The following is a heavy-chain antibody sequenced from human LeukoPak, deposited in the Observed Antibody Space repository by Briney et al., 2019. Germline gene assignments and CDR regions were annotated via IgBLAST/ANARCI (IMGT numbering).Heavy chain of an antibody. Sequence: GGSLRLSCAASGFTVSSNYMSWVRQAPGKGLEWVSVIYSGGSTYYADSVKGRFTISRDNSKNTLYLQMNSLRAEDTAVYYCARNEWELTRRRTHWFDPWGQGTLVTVSS. CDR1: GFTVSSNY. D-gene: IGHD1-26*01. CDR2: IYSGGST. V-gene: IGHV3-66*01. CDR3: ARNEWELTRRRTHWFDP. J-gene: IGHJ5*02.